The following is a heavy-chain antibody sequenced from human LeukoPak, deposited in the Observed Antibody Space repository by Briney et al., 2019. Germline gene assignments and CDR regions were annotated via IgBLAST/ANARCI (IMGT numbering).Heavy chain of an antibody. D-gene: IGHD5-18*01. CDR2: INHSGST. J-gene: IGHJ4*02. CDR1: GGSFSGYY. CDR3: ARAGGELWSGFDY. V-gene: IGHV4-34*01. Sequence: SETLSLTCAVYGGSFSGYYWSWIRQPPGKGLEWIGEINHSGSTNYNPSLKSRVTISVDTSKNQLSLKLSSVTAADTAVYYCARAGGELWSGFDYWGQGTLVTVSS.